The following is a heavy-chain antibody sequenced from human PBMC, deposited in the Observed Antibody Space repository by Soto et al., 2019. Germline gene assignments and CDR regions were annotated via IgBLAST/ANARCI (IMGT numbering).Heavy chain of an antibody. D-gene: IGHD3-10*01. V-gene: IGHV1-18*01. J-gene: IGHJ5*02. CDR2: IHVYNGNT. CDR3: ARGVGSGSYYNQYNWFDP. CDR1: GYTFTNYG. Sequence: QVQLVQSGGEVKKPGASVKVSCKASGYTFTNYGISWVRQAPGQGLEWMGWIHVYNGNTKYAQKVQGRVTMTTDTSTSTAYMELRSLRSDVTAVYYCARGVGSGSYYNQYNWFDPWGQGTLVTVSS.